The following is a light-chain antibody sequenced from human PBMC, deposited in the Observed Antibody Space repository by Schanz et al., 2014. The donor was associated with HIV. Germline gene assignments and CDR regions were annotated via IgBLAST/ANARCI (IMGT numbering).Light chain of an antibody. CDR1: QRLSSSY. CDR3: QQYGSLPWT. CDR2: ATS. V-gene: IGKV3-20*01. J-gene: IGKJ1*01. Sequence: EIVLTQSPGSLSLSPGGRATLSCGASQRLSSSYLAWYQQKRDQPPRLVIYATSTRAAGIPDRFIGGGSGTDFTLTISRLEPEDFAVYHCQQYGSLPWTFGQGTKVEI.